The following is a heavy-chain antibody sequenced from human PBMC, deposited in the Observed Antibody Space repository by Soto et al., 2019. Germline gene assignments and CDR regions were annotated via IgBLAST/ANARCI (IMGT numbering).Heavy chain of an antibody. CDR1: GGSISSGGYY. D-gene: IGHD1-1*01. CDR3: ASHQTRYKRRYYFDY. V-gene: IGHV4-31*03. Sequence: TLSLTCTVSGGSISSGGYYWSWIRQHPGKGLEWIGYIYYSGSTYYNPSLKSRVTISVDTSKNQFSLKLSSVTAADTAVYYCASHQTRYKRRYYFDYWGQGTLVTVSS. CDR2: IYYSGST. J-gene: IGHJ4*02.